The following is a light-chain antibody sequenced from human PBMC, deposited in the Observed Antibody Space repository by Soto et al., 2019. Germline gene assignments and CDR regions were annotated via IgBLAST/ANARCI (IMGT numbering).Light chain of an antibody. CDR1: QSDSSN. J-gene: IGKJ1*01. CDR3: QQYNNWPPGT. Sequence: EIVMTQSPATLSVSPGERATLSCRASQSDSSNLAWYQQKPGQAPRLLIYGASTRAPGIPARFSGSGSGTELTLTISSLQSEDFAVYYCQQYNNWPPGTFGQGTKVDIK. V-gene: IGKV3-15*01. CDR2: GAS.